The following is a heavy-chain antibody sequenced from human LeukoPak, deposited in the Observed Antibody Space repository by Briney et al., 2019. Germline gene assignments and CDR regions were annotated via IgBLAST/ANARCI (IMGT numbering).Heavy chain of an antibody. J-gene: IGHJ4*02. CDR2: ISGSGGST. CDR3: AKDLEYIVATFPDY. V-gene: IGHV3-23*01. D-gene: IGHD5-12*01. CDR1: GFTVSSNY. Sequence: GGSLRLSCAASGFTVSSNYMSWVRQAPGKGLEWVSAISGSGGSTYYADSVKGRFTISRDNSKNTLYLQMNSLRAEDTAVYYCAKDLEYIVATFPDYWGQGTLVTVSS.